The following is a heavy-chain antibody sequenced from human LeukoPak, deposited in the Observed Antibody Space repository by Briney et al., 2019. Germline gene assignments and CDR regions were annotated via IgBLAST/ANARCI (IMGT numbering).Heavy chain of an antibody. CDR3: ARDTPGSWYYFDF. Sequence: SETLSLTCTVSGGSISSYYWSWIRQPPGKGLEWIGYIYSSGSTNYNPSLKSRVTISVDTSKNQFSLKLSSVTAADTAMYYCARDTPGSWYYFDFWAREPWSPSPQ. CDR1: GGSISSYY. J-gene: IGHJ4*02. V-gene: IGHV4-59*01. CDR2: IYSSGST. D-gene: IGHD6-13*01.